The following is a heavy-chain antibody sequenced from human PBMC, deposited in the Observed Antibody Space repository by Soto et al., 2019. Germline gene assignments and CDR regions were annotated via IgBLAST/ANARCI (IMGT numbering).Heavy chain of an antibody. D-gene: IGHD3-10*01. CDR3: ACFGGGENYYYYYMDV. V-gene: IGHV1-46*01. J-gene: IGHJ6*03. CDR1: GYTFTSYY. CDR2: INPSGGST. Sequence: ASVKVSCKASGYTFTSYYMHWVRQAPGQGLEWMGIINPSGGSTSYAQKFQGRVTMTRDTSTSTVYMELSSLRSEDTAVYYCACFGGGENYYYYYMDVWGKGTTVTVSS.